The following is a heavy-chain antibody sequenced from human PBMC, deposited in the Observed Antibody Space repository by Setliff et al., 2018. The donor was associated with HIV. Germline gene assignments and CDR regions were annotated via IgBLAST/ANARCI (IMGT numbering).Heavy chain of an antibody. V-gene: IGHV4-34*01. CDR3: ARQAIFGYYDSSGYLDY. CDR2: INSGRT. CDR1: GGSFSDYY. Sequence: PSETLSLTCAVYGGSFSDYYWSWIRQPPGKGLEWIGEINSGRTIQSPSLGSRVTISIDTSKNQFSLRLSSVTASDTAVYYCARQAIFGYYDSSGYLDYWGQGTLVTVSS. D-gene: IGHD3-22*01. J-gene: IGHJ4*02.